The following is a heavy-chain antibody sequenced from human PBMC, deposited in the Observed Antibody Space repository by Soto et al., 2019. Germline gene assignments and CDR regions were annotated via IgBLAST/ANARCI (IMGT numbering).Heavy chain of an antibody. CDR2: IDTDGSTT. V-gene: IGHV3-74*01. CDR1: GFTFSNYW. Sequence: GGSLRLSCATSGFTFSNYWMHWVRQVPGRGLVWVSRIDTDGSTTSYADFAKGRFTISRDNAKSTLSLQMNSLRAEDTAVYYCAKDRGDYYDSSGYYDYWGQGTLVTVSS. CDR3: AKDRGDYYDSSGYYDY. J-gene: IGHJ4*02. D-gene: IGHD3-22*01.